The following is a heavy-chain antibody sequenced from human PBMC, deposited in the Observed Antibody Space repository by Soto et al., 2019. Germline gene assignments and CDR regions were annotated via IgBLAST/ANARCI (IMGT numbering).Heavy chain of an antibody. CDR1: GYTFSDYY. V-gene: IGHV1-2*02. J-gene: IGHJ4*02. CDR2: INPNSGGT. Sequence: GXSVKVSCKASGYTFSDYYIHWGRQAPGQGLEWMGWINPNSGGTKYAPKFQGGVTMTRDTSITTAYMELSRLRSGDTAVYYCAREPATAKPEGVDFWGQGTLVTVYS. D-gene: IGHD1-1*01. CDR3: AREPATAKPEGVDF.